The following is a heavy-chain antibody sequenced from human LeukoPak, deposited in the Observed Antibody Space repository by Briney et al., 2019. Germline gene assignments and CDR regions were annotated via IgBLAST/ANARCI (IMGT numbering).Heavy chain of an antibody. D-gene: IGHD3-22*01. CDR2: IYYSGST. Sequence: SETLSLTCTVSGGSISSSSYYWGWIRQPPGKGLEWIGSIYYSGSTYYNPSLKSRVTISVDTSKNQFSLKLSSVTAADTAVYYCARDRDPGYYDTNGYRRVNAFDFWGQGTMVTVSS. CDR3: ARDRDPGYYDTNGYRRVNAFDF. CDR1: GGSISSSSYY. V-gene: IGHV4-39*07. J-gene: IGHJ3*01.